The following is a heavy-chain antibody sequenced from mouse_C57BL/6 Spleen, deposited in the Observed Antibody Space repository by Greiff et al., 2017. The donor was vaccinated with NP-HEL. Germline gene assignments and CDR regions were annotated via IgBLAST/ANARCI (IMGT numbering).Heavy chain of an antibody. CDR3: ARRRGTDQGFAY. D-gene: IGHD3-2*02. CDR2: IYPGSGST. CDR1: GYTFTSYW. J-gene: IGHJ3*01. V-gene: IGHV1-55*01. Sequence: VQLQQPGAELVKPGASVKMSCKASGYTFTSYWITWVKQRPGQGLEWIGDIYPGSGSTNYNEKFKSKATLTVETSSSTAYMQLSSLTSEDSAVYYCARRRGTDQGFAYWGQGTLVTVSA.